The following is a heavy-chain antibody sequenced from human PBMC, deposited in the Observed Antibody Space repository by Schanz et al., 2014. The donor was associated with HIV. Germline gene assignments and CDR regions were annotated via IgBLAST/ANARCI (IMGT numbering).Heavy chain of an antibody. J-gene: IGHJ5*02. Sequence: QVQLRQWGAGLLKPSETLSLTCAVYGGSFSGHYWHWIRQPPGKGLEWIGEINHSGNTNYNPSLKGRVTMSLATPNNQFSLRLTSVPAADTAIYFCARGAEGDFDFWSGNGWFDPWGQGTLVTVSS. CDR3: ARGAEGDFDFWSGNGWFDP. D-gene: IGHD3-3*01. CDR1: GGSFSGHY. CDR2: INHSGNT. V-gene: IGHV4-34*01.